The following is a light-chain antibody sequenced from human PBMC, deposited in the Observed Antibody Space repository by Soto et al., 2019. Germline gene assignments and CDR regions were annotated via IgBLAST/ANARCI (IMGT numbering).Light chain of an antibody. CDR3: QQRSIWPPYT. V-gene: IGKV3-11*02. Sequence: EIVLTQSPATLSLSPGERATLSCRASQRVSSYLAWYQQKPGQAPRLLIYDASNRATGIPARFSGSGSGRDFTLTISSIESEDFAVYYCQQRSIWPPYTFGQGTKLEIK. CDR2: DAS. J-gene: IGKJ2*01. CDR1: QRVSSY.